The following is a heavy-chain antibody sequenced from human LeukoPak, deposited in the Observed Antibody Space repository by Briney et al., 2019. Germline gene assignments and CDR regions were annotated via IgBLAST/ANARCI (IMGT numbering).Heavy chain of an antibody. Sequence: GGSLRLSCAASGFTLSNHSMNWVRQAPGKGLEWASYISLTSTTIYYADSVRGRFIISRDNAKNSLYLRMNSLRAEDTAMYYCARDLSIRDAFDIWGQGTMVTVSS. V-gene: IGHV3-48*04. CDR3: ARDLSIRDAFDI. CDR2: ISLTSTTI. D-gene: IGHD2-21*01. J-gene: IGHJ3*02. CDR1: GFTLSNHS.